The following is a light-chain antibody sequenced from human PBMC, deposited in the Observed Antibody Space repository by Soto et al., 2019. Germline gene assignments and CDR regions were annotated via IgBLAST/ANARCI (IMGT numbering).Light chain of an antibody. CDR1: QSVSSSY. J-gene: IGKJ5*01. CDR3: QQYGSSPIT. V-gene: IGKV3-20*01. Sequence: EIVLTQSPGTLSLSPGERVTLSCRASQSVSSSYLAWYQQKPGQAPRLLIHGASSMATGIPDRVSGSGSGTDFTLTISRLEPEDFAVYYCQQYGSSPITFGQGTRLEIK. CDR2: GAS.